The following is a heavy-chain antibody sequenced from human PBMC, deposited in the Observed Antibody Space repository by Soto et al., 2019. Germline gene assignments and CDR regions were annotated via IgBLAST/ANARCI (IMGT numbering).Heavy chain of an antibody. CDR1: GGSISSGDYY. CDR3: ARTPGGWGTTVVPRVYYFDY. Sequence: QVQLQESGPGLVKPSQTLSLTCTVSGGSISSGDYYWSWIRQPPGKGLEWIGYIYYSGSTYYNPSLKSRVTIAVDTTTNQFALRLSSVTAADAAVYYCARTPGGWGTTVVPRVYYFDYWGQGTLVTVSS. J-gene: IGHJ4*02. V-gene: IGHV4-30-4*01. CDR2: IYYSGST. D-gene: IGHD4-17*01.